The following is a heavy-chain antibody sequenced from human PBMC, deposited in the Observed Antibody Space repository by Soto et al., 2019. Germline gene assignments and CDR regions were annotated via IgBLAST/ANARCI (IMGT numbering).Heavy chain of an antibody. J-gene: IGHJ4*02. V-gene: IGHV5-51*01. CDR1: GYSFTRYL. Sequence: PRESLNLSCTSYGYSFTRYLIGWVRPMPGKGLEWMGIIYPSDSDTRYSPSFQGQVTISVTKSITTVFLQWSSLRASDTAMYYCARQIYDSDTGPNFQYYFDSWGQGTPVNVSS. CDR2: IYPSDSDT. D-gene: IGHD3-22*01. CDR3: ARQIYDSDTGPNFQYYFDS.